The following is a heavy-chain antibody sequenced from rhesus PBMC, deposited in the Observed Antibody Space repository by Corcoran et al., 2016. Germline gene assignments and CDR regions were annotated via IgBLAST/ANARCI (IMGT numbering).Heavy chain of an antibody. Sequence: EVQLVESGGGLAKPGGSLRLSCAASGFTFSSYWMNWVRQSPGKGLECISAINSGGGSTYYADSVKGRFTISRDNSKTTLSLQMNSLRAEDTAVYYCAGGYDSGYYIFDYWGQGVLVTVSS. D-gene: IGHD3-28*01. CDR1: GFTFSSYW. CDR2: INSGGGST. J-gene: IGHJ4*01. CDR3: AGGYDSGYYIFDY. V-gene: IGHV3S42*01.